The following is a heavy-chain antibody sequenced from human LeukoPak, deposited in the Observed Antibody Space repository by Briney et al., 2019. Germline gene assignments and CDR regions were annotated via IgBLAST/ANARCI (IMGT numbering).Heavy chain of an antibody. D-gene: IGHD3-22*01. CDR1: GFTFSSNY. CDR3: ARAHYYDSGGYSPDYYYGMDV. CDR2: IYSGGST. Sequence: GGSLRLSCAASGFTFSSNYMSWVRQAPGKGLEWVSVIYSGGSTYYPDSVKGRFTISRENSKNTLYLQMNSLRAEDTAVYYCARAHYYDSGGYSPDYYYGMDVWGQGTTVTVSS. V-gene: IGHV3-66*01. J-gene: IGHJ6*02.